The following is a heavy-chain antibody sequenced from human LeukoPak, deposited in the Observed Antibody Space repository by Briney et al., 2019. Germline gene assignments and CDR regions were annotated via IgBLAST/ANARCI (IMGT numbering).Heavy chain of an antibody. CDR1: GFTFSNHW. Sequence: PGGSLRLSCVASGFTFSNHWMHWVRQAPGKGLVWVSRINSDGSSTTYADSVKGRFTISRDNAKNTLYLQMNSLRAEDTAVYYCARDPHGYWWFDPWGQGTLVTVSS. CDR2: INSDGSST. V-gene: IGHV3-74*03. J-gene: IGHJ5*02. D-gene: IGHD5-18*01. CDR3: ARDPHGYWWFDP.